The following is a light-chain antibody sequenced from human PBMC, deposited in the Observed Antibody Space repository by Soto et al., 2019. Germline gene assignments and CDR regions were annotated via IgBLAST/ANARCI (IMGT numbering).Light chain of an antibody. J-gene: IGKJ1*01. CDR2: GAS. CDR1: QSVTRSS. Sequence: PGQRATLSCRASQSVTRSSLAWYQQKPGQSPRLLISGASSRATGIPDRFSGGGSGTDFIFNISSLEPEDFAMYYCLHYGTAQWTFGQGTKVDIK. CDR3: LHYGTAQWT. V-gene: IGKV3-20*01.